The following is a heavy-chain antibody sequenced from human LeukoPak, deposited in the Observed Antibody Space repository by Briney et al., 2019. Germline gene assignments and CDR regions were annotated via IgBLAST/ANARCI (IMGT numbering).Heavy chain of an antibody. D-gene: IGHD3-3*01. V-gene: IGHV3-74*01. CDR2: ISNDDSTK. Sequence: GGSLRLSCAASGFTLSSYWMHWVRQGPGKGLGWVSRISNDDSTKTYADSVKGRFTIISDNAKNTLYLQMNSLIAEDTAVYYCAIGLITMFGVAPDYWGHGALVTASS. CDR3: AIGLITMFGVAPDY. J-gene: IGHJ4*01. CDR1: GFTLSSYW.